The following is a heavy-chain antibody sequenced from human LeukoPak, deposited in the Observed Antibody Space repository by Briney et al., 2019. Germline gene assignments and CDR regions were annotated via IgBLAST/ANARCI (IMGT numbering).Heavy chain of an antibody. Sequence: PGGSLRLSCAASGFSFRDYWMSWVRQPPGKGLEWIGEINHSGSTNYNPSLKSRVTISVDTSKNQFSLKLSSVTAADTAVYYCARAAGIVDYWGQGTLVTVSS. CDR3: ARAAGIVDY. J-gene: IGHJ4*02. V-gene: IGHV4-34*01. CDR1: GFSFRDYW. CDR2: INHSGST. D-gene: IGHD6-19*01.